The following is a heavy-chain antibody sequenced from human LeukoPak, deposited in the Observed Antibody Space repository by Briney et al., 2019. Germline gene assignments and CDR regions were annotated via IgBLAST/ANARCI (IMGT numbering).Heavy chain of an antibody. CDR3: ARGLSGYASSLGY. J-gene: IGHJ4*02. V-gene: IGHV3-74*01. D-gene: IGHD6-6*01. Sequence: GGSLRLSCAASGFTFSNYWIHWVRQAPGKGLVWVSRINSDGSSANYADFVKGRFTVSRDNAKNTLYLQMNSLRAEDTAVYYCARGLSGYASSLGYWGQGTLVTVSA. CDR2: INSDGSSA. CDR1: GFTFSNYW.